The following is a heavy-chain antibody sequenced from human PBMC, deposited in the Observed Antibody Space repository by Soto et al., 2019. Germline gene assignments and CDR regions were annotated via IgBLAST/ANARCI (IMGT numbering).Heavy chain of an antibody. CDR1: GFTFSDHC. Sequence: EVQLVESGGGLVQPGGSLRLSCAASGFTFSDHCMDWVRQAPGKGLEWVGRTRHKANSYTTEYAASVKGRFTISRDDSKNSLYLQMNSLKTEDTAVYYCATSGGVGPLYYFAYWGQGTLVPVSS. CDR2: TRHKANSYTT. CDR3: ATSGGVGPLYYFAY. V-gene: IGHV3-72*01. D-gene: IGHD3-10*01. J-gene: IGHJ4*02.